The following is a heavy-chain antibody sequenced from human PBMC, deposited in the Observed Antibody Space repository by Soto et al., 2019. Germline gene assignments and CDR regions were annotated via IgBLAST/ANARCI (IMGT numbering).Heavy chain of an antibody. CDR2: ISSSGSTI. CDR1: GFTFSDYY. V-gene: IGHV3-11*01. CDR3: ATAVAASGSDFDY. J-gene: IGHJ4*02. D-gene: IGHD6-19*01. Sequence: SLRLSCAASGFTFSDYYMSWIRQAPGKGLEWVSYISSSGSTIYYADSVKGRFTISRDNAKNSLYLQMNSLRAEDTAVYYCATAVAASGSDFDYWGQGTLVTVSS.